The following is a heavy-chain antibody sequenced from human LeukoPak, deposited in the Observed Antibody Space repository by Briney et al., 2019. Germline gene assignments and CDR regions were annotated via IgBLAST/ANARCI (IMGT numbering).Heavy chain of an antibody. Sequence: PSETLSLTCAVSGYSISSGYYWGWIRQPPGKGLEWIGSIYHSGSTYYNPSRKSRVTISVDTSKNQFSLKLSSVTAADTAVYYCARLHSSAITIFDYWGQGTLVTVSS. CDR3: ARLHSSAITIFDY. V-gene: IGHV4-38-2*01. CDR2: IYHSGST. D-gene: IGHD3-3*01. J-gene: IGHJ4*02. CDR1: GYSISSGYY.